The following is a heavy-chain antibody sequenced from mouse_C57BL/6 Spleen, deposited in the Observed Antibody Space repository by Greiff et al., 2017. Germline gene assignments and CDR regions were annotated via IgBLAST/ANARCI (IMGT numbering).Heavy chain of an antibody. CDR2: INPNNGGT. J-gene: IGHJ3*01. V-gene: IGHV1-26*01. CDR3: ARRFPGFAY. Sequence: EVQLQQSGPELVKPGASVKISCKASGYTFTDYYMNWVKQSHGKSLEWIGDINPNNGGTSYNQKFKGKATLTVDKSSSTAYMELRSLTSEDSAVYYCARRFPGFAYWGQGTLVTVSA. CDR1: GYTFTDYY.